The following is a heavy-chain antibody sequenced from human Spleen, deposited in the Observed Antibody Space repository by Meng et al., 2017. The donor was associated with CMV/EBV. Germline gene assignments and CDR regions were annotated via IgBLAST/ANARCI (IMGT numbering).Heavy chain of an antibody. CDR3: ARAGIAARPLGFDY. D-gene: IGHD6-6*01. J-gene: IGHJ4*02. Sequence: SETLSLTCTVSGGSISSSGYYWAWIRLSPGKGLEWIRYICYSGSTYFNPSLKSRLTISVDTSKNQFSLKLSSVTAADTAVYYCARAGIAARPLGFDYWGQGTLVTVSS. V-gene: IGHV4-31*03. CDR2: ICYSGST. CDR1: GGSISSSGYY.